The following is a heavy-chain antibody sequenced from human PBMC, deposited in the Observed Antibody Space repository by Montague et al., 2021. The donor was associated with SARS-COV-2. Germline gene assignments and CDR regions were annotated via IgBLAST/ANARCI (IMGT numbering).Heavy chain of an antibody. CDR1: GGSISSDY. J-gene: IGHJ4*02. CDR3: ARHYDHSSRVDS. D-gene: IGHD3-16*01. Sequence: SETLSLTCTVSGGSISSDYWTWIRQPPGKGLEWIGFVYYRGNTYYNPSLRGRVTISVDTSSNHFSLTLSSVTAADTAIYYCARHYDHSSRVDSWGQGTPVTVSS. V-gene: IGHV4-59*08. CDR2: VYYRGNT.